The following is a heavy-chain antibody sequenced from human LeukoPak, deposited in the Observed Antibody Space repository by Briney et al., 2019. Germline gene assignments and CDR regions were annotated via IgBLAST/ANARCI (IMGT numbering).Heavy chain of an antibody. CDR1: GGSISSGDYY. CDR3: ARFVLVPAAGPFDI. J-gene: IGHJ3*02. D-gene: IGHD2-2*01. CDR2: IYYSGSA. Sequence: SETLSLTCTVSGGSISSGDYYWSWIRQPPGKGLEWIGYIYYSGSAYYNPSLKSRVTISVDTSKSQFSLNLSSVTAADTAVYYCARFVLVPAAGPFDIWGQGTMVTVSS. V-gene: IGHV4-30-4*08.